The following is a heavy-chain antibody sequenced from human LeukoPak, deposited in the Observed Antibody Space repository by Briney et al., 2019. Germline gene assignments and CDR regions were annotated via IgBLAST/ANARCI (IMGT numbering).Heavy chain of an antibody. J-gene: IGHJ4*02. D-gene: IGHD6-25*01. CDR3: ASKAAEFFFDS. CDR1: GLPFSYYG. Sequence: GGSLRLSCAASGLPFSYYGMQWVRQAPGKGLERVAFIEFDGSDKSYADSVKGRFTISRDDSKNTLYLQMNSLRADDTAIYYCASKAAEFFFDSWGQGTPVTVSS. CDR2: IEFDGSDK. V-gene: IGHV3-30*02.